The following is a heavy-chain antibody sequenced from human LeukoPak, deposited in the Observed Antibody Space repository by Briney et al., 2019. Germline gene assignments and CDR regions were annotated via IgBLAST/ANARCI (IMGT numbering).Heavy chain of an antibody. CDR1: GFTFSDYY. D-gene: IGHD3-22*01. CDR2: ISSSGSTI. Sequence: GGSLRLSCAASGFTFSDYYMSWIRQAPGKGLEWVSYISSSGSTIYYADSVKVRFTISRDNAKNSLYLQMNSLRAEDTAVYYCGYYDSSGYYDNDYWGQGTLVTVSS. V-gene: IGHV3-11*01. CDR3: GYYDSSGYYDNDY. J-gene: IGHJ4*02.